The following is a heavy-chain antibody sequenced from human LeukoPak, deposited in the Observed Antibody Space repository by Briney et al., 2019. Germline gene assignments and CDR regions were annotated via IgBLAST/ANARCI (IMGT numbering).Heavy chain of an antibody. D-gene: IGHD3-10*01. CDR2: INPNSGGT. V-gene: IGHV1-2*02. CDR1: GYTFTGYY. J-gene: IGHJ6*02. CDR3: ARDLLLWFGELDTYYYYGMDV. Sequence: ASVNVSCKASGYTFTGYYMHWVRQAPGQGLEWMGWINPNSGGTNYAQKFQGRVTMTRDTSISTAYMELSSLRSDDTAVYYCARDLLLWFGELDTYYYYGMDVWGQGTTVTVSS.